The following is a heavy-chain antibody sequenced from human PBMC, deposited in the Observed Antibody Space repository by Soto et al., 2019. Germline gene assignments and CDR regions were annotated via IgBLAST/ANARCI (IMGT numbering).Heavy chain of an antibody. J-gene: IGHJ4*02. CDR3: ARAVDGHTPDY. CDR1: GASISRGGYS. Sequence: TLSPTFTLSGASISRGGYSWSLSRHHPGKGLECIGYMFYSGTAHYNPSLQSRVTLSLDTFNNHFYLNLTSMTVSDSAVYYCARAVDGHTPDYWGPGTLVTASS. D-gene: IGHD2-15*01. V-gene: IGHV4-31*03. CDR2: MFYSGTA.